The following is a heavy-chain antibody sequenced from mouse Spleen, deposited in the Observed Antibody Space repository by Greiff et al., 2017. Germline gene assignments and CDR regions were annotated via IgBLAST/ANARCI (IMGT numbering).Heavy chain of an antibody. D-gene: IGHD1-1*01. CDR2: IYPGDGDT. J-gene: IGHJ2*01. Sequence: QVQLQQSGAELVKPGASVKISCKASGYAFSSYWMNWVKQRPGKGLEWIGQIYPGDGDTNYNGKFKGKATLTADKSSSTAYMQLSSLTSEDSAVYFCARGYYYGSSLDYWGQDTTLTVSS. CDR1: GYAFSSYW. CDR3: ARGYYYGSSLDY. V-gene: IGHV1-80*01.